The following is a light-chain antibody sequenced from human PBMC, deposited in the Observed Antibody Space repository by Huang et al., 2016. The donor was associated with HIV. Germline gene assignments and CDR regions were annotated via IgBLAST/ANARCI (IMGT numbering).Light chain of an antibody. J-gene: IGKJ2*01. CDR2: GGS. CDR1: QNVHGT. CDR3: QQYDDWPPRHT. Sequence: EIVLTQSPATLSVSPGETATPTCKTSQNVHGTLAWYQQRPGQAPRLICFGGSTRAAGIPARFSGSGAEIHLTLTIISIRSEDFGLYYCQQYDDWPPRHTFGQGTRLEMK. V-gene: IGKV3-15*01.